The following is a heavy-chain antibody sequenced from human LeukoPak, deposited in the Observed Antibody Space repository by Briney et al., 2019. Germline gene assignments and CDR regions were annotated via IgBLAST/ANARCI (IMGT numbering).Heavy chain of an antibody. CDR2: INPNSGGT. J-gene: IGHJ4*02. CDR1: GYTLTGYY. Sequence: ASVKVSCKASGYTLTGYYMHWVRQAPGQGLEWMGWINPNSGGTNYAQKFQGRVTMTRDTSISTAYMELSSLRSEDTAVYYCARDHYHKIHSVMVTAPDYWGQGTLVIVSS. CDR3: ARDHYHKIHSVMVTAPDY. D-gene: IGHD2-21*02. V-gene: IGHV1-2*02.